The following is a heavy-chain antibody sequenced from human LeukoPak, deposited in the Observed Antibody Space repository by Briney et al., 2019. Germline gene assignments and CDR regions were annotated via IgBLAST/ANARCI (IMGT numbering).Heavy chain of an antibody. Sequence: GGSLRLSCAASGFTVSSNYMSWVRQAPGKGLEWVSVIYSGGSTYYADSVKGRFTISRDNSKNTLYLQMSSLRAEDTAVYYCAKDLSRAHYYGMDVWGQGTTVTVSS. CDR1: GFTVSSNY. V-gene: IGHV3-53*05. J-gene: IGHJ6*02. CDR2: IYSGGST. CDR3: AKDLSRAHYYGMDV.